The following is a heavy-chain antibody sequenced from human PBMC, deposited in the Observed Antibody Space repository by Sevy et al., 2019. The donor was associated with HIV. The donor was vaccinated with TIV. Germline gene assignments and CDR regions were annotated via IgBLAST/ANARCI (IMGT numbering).Heavy chain of an antibody. CDR2: IYYSGST. Sequence: SENLSLTCTVSGGSISSGGYYWSWIRQHPGKGLEWIGYIYYSGSTYYNPSLKSRVTISVDTSKNQFSLKLSSVTAADTAVYYCARASHYIHYHILTGYFDYWGQGTLVTVSS. CDR1: GGSISSGGYY. V-gene: IGHV4-31*03. J-gene: IGHJ4*02. CDR3: ARASHYIHYHILTGYFDY. D-gene: IGHD3-9*01.